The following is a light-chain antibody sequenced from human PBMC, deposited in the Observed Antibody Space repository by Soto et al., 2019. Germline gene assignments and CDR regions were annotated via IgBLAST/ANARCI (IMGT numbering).Light chain of an antibody. CDR1: NIGSKS. CDR3: QVWDSSSDHPV. Sequence: SYELTQPPSVSVAPGKTARITCGGNNIGSKSEHRYQQKPGQAPVLVIYYDSDRPSGIPERFSGSNSGNTATLTISRVEAGDEADYYCQVWDSSSDHPVFGGGTKLTVL. J-gene: IGLJ2*01. CDR2: YDS. V-gene: IGLV3-21*04.